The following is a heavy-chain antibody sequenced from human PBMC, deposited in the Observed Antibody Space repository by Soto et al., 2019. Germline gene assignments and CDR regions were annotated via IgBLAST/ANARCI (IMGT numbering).Heavy chain of an antibody. Sequence: GASVKVSCKASGYSFTSYGISWVRQAPGQGLEWMGWISAYNGNTNYAQKLQGRVTMTTDTSTSTAYMELRSLRSDDTAVYYCARDRGYRLNYYYYYGMDVWGQGTTVTVSS. V-gene: IGHV1-18*01. CDR1: GYSFTSYG. D-gene: IGHD5-12*01. CDR3: ARDRGYRLNYYYYYGMDV. J-gene: IGHJ6*02. CDR2: ISAYNGNT.